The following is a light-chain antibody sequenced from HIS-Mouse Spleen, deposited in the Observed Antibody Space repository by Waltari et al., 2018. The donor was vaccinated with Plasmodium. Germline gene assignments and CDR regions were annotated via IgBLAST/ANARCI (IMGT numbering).Light chain of an antibody. CDR2: AAS. V-gene: IGKV1-39*01. CDR1: QIISSY. J-gene: IGKJ1*01. CDR3: QQSYSTWT. Sequence: DIQMTQSPSSLSASVGDRVTITCRASQIISSYLNWYQQKPGKAPKLLIYAASSLQSGVTSRFSGSGAGTDFTLTISSLQPEDFATYYWQQSYSTWTFGQGTKVEIK.